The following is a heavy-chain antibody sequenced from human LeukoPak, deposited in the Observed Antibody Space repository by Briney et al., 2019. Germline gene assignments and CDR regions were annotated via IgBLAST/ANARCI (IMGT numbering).Heavy chain of an antibody. CDR1: GFPFSSYA. CDR3: AGISGYPSNYFDY. Sequence: GGSLRLSCAASGFPFSSYAMSWVRQAPGKGLEWVSVIYSGGGTYYADSVKGRFTISRDNSKNTLSLQMNSLRAEDTAVYYCAGISGYPSNYFDYWGQGTLVTVSS. V-gene: IGHV3-53*01. D-gene: IGHD3-10*01. CDR2: IYSGGGT. J-gene: IGHJ4*02.